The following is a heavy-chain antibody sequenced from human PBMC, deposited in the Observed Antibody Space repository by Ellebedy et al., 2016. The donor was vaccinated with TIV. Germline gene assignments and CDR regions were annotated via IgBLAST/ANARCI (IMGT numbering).Heavy chain of an antibody. D-gene: IGHD3-10*01. J-gene: IGHJ4*02. V-gene: IGHV3-7*01. CDR1: GFMLGSYY. Sequence: PGGSLRLSCAASGFMLGSYYMNWVRQAPGKGLEWVANIKQDGSIMYYADSVKGRFTISRDNSNNTLYLQMNSLRTEDTALYYCAKDLGFYGSGSHYWGQGTLVTVSS. CDR3: AKDLGFYGSGSHY. CDR2: IKQDGSIM.